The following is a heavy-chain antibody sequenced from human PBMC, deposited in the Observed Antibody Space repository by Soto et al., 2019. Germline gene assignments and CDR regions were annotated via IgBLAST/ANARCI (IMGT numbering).Heavy chain of an antibody. D-gene: IGHD6-13*01. Sequence: QVQLVQSGAEVKKPGSSVKVSCKASGGTFSSYAISWVRQAPGQGLEWMGGIIPIFGTANYAQKFQGRVTITADESTSTAYMELSSLRSEDTAVYYCARGGSSDDEFDYYYYGMDVWGQGTTVTVSS. CDR3: ARGGSSDDEFDYYYYGMDV. CDR1: GGTFSSYA. CDR2: IIPIFGTA. J-gene: IGHJ6*02. V-gene: IGHV1-69*01.